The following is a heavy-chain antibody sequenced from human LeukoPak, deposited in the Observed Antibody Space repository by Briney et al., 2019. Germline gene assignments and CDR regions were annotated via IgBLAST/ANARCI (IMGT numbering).Heavy chain of an antibody. D-gene: IGHD4-17*01. CDR1: GGSFSGYY. J-gene: IGHJ4*02. Sequence: PSETLSPTCAVYGGSFSGYYWSWIRQPPGKGLEWIGEINHSGSTNYNPSLKSRVTISVDTSKNQFSLKLSSVTAADTAVYYCARVSGGSYGDRPFDYWGQGTLVTVSS. CDR3: ARVSGGSYGDRPFDY. CDR2: INHSGST. V-gene: IGHV4-34*01.